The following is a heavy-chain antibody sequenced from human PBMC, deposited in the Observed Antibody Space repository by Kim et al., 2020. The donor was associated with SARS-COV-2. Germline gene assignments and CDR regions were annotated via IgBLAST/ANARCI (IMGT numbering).Heavy chain of an antibody. CDR3: VRSGSSGWYGAS. Sequence: YHADSVKGRFTIARDSAKNSLFLQMKSLRAEDTAVYYCVRSGSSGWYGASWGQGTLVTVSS. V-gene: IGHV3-21*01. J-gene: IGHJ4*02. D-gene: IGHD6-19*01.